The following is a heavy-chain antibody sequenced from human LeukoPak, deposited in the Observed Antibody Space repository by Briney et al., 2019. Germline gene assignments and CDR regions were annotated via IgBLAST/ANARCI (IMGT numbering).Heavy chain of an antibody. V-gene: IGHV4-34*01. Sequence: SETLSLTCAVYGGSFSGYYWSWIRQPPGKGLEWIGEINHSGSTNHNPSLKSRVTISVDTSKNQFSLKLSSVTAADTAVYYCARPYCSSTSCYNWFDPWGQGTLVTVSS. J-gene: IGHJ5*02. CDR2: INHSGST. CDR3: ARPYCSSTSCYNWFDP. CDR1: GGSFSGYY. D-gene: IGHD2-2*01.